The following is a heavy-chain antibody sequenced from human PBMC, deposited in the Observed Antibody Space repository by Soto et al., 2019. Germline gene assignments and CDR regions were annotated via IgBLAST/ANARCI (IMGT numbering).Heavy chain of an antibody. D-gene: IGHD3-10*01. CDR1: GYTFTSYD. Sequence: QVQLVQSGAEVKKPGASVKVSCKASGYTFTSYDMNWVRQATGQGLEWMGWMNPNSGNTGYAQKFQGRVTMTRNTSISTAYMELSSLRSEDTAVYYCARVTITMVRGGSDYYYYGMDVWGQGTTVTVSS. V-gene: IGHV1-8*01. CDR2: MNPNSGNT. J-gene: IGHJ6*02. CDR3: ARVTITMVRGGSDYYYYGMDV.